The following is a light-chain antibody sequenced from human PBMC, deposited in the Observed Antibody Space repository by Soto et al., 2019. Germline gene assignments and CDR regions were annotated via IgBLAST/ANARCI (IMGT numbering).Light chain of an antibody. CDR3: QTWGTGIQV. V-gene: IGLV4-69*01. Sequence: PVLTQSPSASASLGASVNLTCTLSSGHSSYAVAWHQQQPEKGPRYLMNLNSDGSHYKGDGIPDRFSGSSSGAERYLTISSLQSEDEADYYCQTWGTGIQVFGGGTKLTVL. J-gene: IGLJ3*02. CDR1: SGHSSYA. CDR2: LNSDGSH.